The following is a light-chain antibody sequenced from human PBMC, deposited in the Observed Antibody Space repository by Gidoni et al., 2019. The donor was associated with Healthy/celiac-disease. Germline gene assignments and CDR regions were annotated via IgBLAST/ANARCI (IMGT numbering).Light chain of an antibody. J-gene: IGKJ2*01. CDR1: QSISSY. Sequence: DRVTITCRASQSISSYLNWYQQKQGKATKLLIYAASRVQSGVPSRFSGSGSGTDFTLTISSLQPEDFATYYCQQSYSTRYTFGQGTKLEIK. CDR2: AAS. V-gene: IGKV1-39*01. CDR3: QQSYSTRYT.